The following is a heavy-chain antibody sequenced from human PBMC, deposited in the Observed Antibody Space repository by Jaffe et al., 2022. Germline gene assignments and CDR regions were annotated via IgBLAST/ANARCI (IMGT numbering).Heavy chain of an antibody. J-gene: IGHJ4*02. CDR3: AKDSPRGYSYGSTSFDY. D-gene: IGHD5-18*01. V-gene: IGHV3-23*01. Sequence: EVQLLESGGGLVQPGGSLRLSCAASGFTFSSYAMSWVRQAPGKGLEWVSAISGSGGSTYYADSVKGRFTISRDNSKNTLYLQMNSLRAEDTAVYYCAKDSPRGYSYGSTSFDYWGQGTLVTVSS. CDR2: ISGSGGST. CDR1: GFTFSSYA.